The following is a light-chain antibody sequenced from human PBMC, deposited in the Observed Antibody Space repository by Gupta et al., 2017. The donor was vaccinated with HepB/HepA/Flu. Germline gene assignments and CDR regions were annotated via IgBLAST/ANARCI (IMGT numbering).Light chain of an antibody. CDR1: QSRLHSNGYNY. V-gene: IGKV2-28*01. CDR2: LGS. J-gene: IGKJ3*01. Sequence: DIVMTQSPLSLPVTPGEPASISCRSSQSRLHSNGYNYLDWYLQKPGQSPQLLIYLGSNRASGVPDRFSGSGSGTXFTLKIXRVEAEDVGVYYCMQSVQTPRTFGXGTKVDIK. CDR3: MQSVQTPRT.